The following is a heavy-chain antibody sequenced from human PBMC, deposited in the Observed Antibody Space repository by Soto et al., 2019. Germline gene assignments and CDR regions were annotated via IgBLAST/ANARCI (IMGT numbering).Heavy chain of an antibody. J-gene: IGHJ4*02. Sequence: SETLSLTCAVSGGSVTSSSYYWGWPRQPPGKGLEWIGSLYYRGSTYYNPSLKSRLAMSIDTSMNQFSLRLSSVTAADTAVYYCGRTSSRVAGLYYFDYWGQGTLVTVSS. CDR1: GGSVTSSSYY. CDR3: GRTSSRVAGLYYFDY. CDR2: LYYRGST. D-gene: IGHD6-19*01. V-gene: IGHV4-39*01.